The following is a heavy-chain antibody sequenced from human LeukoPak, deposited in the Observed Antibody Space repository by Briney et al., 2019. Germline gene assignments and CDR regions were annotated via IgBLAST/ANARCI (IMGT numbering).Heavy chain of an antibody. Sequence: GSLRLSCAASGFTFSSYWMHWVRQAPGKGLVWVSCISSDGSSTSYADSVKGRFTISRDNAKNTLYLQMNSLRAEDTAVYYCAREGYCSSTSCYDAFDIWGQGTMVTVSS. CDR3: AREGYCSSTSCYDAFDI. J-gene: IGHJ3*02. CDR1: GFTFSSYW. D-gene: IGHD2-2*01. CDR2: ISSDGSST. V-gene: IGHV3-74*01.